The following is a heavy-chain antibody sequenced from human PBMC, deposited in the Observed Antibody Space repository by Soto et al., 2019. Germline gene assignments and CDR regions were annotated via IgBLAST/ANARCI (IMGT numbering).Heavy chain of an antibody. V-gene: IGHV1-3*05. Sequence: QVQLVQSGAEEKKPGASVKVSCKASGYTFTGYAMHWVRQAPGQRLEWMGWINAGNGNTKYSQKFQGRVTITRDTSASTAYVELSCLRAEDTAVYYCAAAVAVAADFDDWGQGTLVTVSS. CDR1: GYTFTGYA. D-gene: IGHD6-19*01. J-gene: IGHJ4*02. CDR3: AAAVAVAADFDD. CDR2: INAGNGNT.